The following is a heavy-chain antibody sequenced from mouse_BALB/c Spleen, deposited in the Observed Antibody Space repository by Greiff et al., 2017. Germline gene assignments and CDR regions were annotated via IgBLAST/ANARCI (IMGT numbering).Heavy chain of an antibody. J-gene: IGHJ3*01. CDR1: GYTFTSYW. V-gene: IGHV1-87*01. D-gene: IGHD2-3*01. CDR2: IYPGDGDT. Sequence: QVQLQQSGAELARPGASVKLSCKASGYTFTSYWMQWVKQRPGQGLEWIGAIYPGDGDTRYTQKFKGKATLTADKSSSTAYMQLSSLASEDSAVYYCARSSYDGYYWFAYWGQGTLVTVSA. CDR3: ARSSYDGYYWFAY.